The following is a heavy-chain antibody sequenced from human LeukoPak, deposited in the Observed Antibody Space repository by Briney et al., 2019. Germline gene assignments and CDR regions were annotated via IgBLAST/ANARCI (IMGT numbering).Heavy chain of an antibody. J-gene: IGHJ4*02. CDR3: ARGIDSGWHVFDY. Sequence: SETLSLTCTVSGDSISSGGYYWTWIRQHPGKGLEWIGYIYYSGNTYYNPSLKSRLTISVDTSKDQFSLKLSSVTAADTAVYYCARGIDSGWHVFDYWGQGTLVTVSS. V-gene: IGHV4-31*03. CDR1: GDSISSGGYY. CDR2: IYYSGNT. D-gene: IGHD6-19*01.